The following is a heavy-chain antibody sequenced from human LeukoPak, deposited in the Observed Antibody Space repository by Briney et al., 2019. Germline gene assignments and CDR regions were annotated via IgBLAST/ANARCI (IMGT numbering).Heavy chain of an antibody. CDR2: IYYSRST. Sequence: SETLSLTCTVSGGPISSGGSYWSWIPRHPGKGLEWIAYIYYSRSTSYSPSFKSQVTISVDTSKNQFSLKLSYVTVADTAVYYCARIMRYCSGATCYPYYFDYWGQGTLVTVSS. V-gene: IGHV4-31*01. J-gene: IGHJ4*02. CDR3: ARIMRYCSGATCYPYYFDY. D-gene: IGHD2-15*01. CDR1: GGPISSGGSY.